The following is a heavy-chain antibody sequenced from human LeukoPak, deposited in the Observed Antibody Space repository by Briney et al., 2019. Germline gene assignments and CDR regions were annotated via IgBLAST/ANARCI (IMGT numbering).Heavy chain of an antibody. CDR2: IKQDGNEK. CDR3: ARGFYDGVNWFDP. Sequence: GGSLRLSCTASGFTLGDYAMSWVRQAPGKGLEWVANIKQDGNEKYYVESVKGRFIISRDNAKNSLYLQMNSLRAEDTAVYYCARGFYDGVNWFDPWGQGTLVTVSS. CDR1: GFTLGDYA. V-gene: IGHV3-7*01. D-gene: IGHD5/OR15-5a*01. J-gene: IGHJ5*02.